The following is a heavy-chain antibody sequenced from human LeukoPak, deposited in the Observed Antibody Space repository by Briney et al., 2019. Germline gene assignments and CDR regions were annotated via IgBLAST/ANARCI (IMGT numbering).Heavy chain of an antibody. J-gene: IGHJ4*02. CDR3: ARDGTAVGINYDY. CDR2: ISTTSSTI. D-gene: IGHD6-13*01. V-gene: IGHV3-48*01. Sequence: GGSLRLSCAASGFTFSSFGMNWVRQAPGKGLEWVSYISTTSSTIFYADSVKGRFTISRDNAKNSVYLQMNSLGVEDTAVYYCARDGTAVGINYDYWGQGTLVTVSS. CDR1: GFTFSSFG.